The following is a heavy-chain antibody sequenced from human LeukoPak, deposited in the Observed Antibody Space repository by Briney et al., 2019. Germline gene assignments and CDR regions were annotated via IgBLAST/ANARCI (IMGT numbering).Heavy chain of an antibody. V-gene: IGHV1-46*01. CDR1: GYPFTGYY. D-gene: IGHD3-3*01. Sequence: GASVKVSCMASGYPFTGYYMHWVRQAPGQGLEWMGIINPSGGSTSYAQKFQGRVTMTRDTSTSTVYMELSSLRSEDTAVYYCARGPHRRTYDRDNWFDPWGQGTLVTVSS. J-gene: IGHJ5*02. CDR3: ARGPHRRTYDRDNWFDP. CDR2: INPSGGST.